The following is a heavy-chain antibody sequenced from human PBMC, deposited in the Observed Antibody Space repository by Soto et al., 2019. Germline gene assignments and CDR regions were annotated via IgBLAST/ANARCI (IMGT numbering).Heavy chain of an antibody. D-gene: IGHD2-2*01. Sequence: ESGGGVVQPGRSLRLSCAASGFTFSSYGMHWVRQAPGKGLEWVAVIWYDGSNRYYADSVKGRFTISRDNSKNTQYLQMNSLRAEDTAVYYCARDPEIVVVSAALCGMDVWGQGTAVTVSS. V-gene: IGHV3-33*01. CDR2: IWYDGSNR. CDR1: GFTFSSYG. J-gene: IGHJ6*02. CDR3: ARDPEIVVVSAALCGMDV.